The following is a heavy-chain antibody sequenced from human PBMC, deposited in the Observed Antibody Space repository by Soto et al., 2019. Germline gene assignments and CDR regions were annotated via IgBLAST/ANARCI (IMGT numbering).Heavy chain of an antibody. Sequence: EVQLVESGGGLVKPGGSLRLSCAASGFTFNNYNMNWVRQAPRKGLEWVSSIGTSSSYIYYADSLKGRFTISGDNAENSLYLQLNSLRAEDTAVSYCSGVLSGTPNYYYMDVWGEGTAVTVSS. CDR3: SGVLSGTPNYYYMDV. CDR2: IGTSSSYI. CDR1: GFTFNNYN. V-gene: IGHV3-21*01. D-gene: IGHD2-15*01. J-gene: IGHJ6*03.